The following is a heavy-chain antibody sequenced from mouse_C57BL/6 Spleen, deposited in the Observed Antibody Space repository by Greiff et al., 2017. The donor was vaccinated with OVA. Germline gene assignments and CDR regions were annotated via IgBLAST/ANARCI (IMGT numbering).Heavy chain of an antibody. V-gene: IGHV5-17*01. J-gene: IGHJ4*01. Sequence: EVKLVESGGGLVKPGGSLKLSCAASGFTFSDYGMHWVRQAPEKGLEWVAYISSGSSTIYYADTVKGRFTISRDNAKNTLFLQMTSLRSEDTAMYYCARNGYYGRAMDYWGQGTSVTVSS. CDR1: GFTFSDYG. CDR2: ISSGSSTI. D-gene: IGHD1-1*01. CDR3: ARNGYYGRAMDY.